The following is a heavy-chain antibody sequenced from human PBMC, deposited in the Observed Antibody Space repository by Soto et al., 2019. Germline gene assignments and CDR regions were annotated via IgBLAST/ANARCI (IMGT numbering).Heavy chain of an antibody. CDR1: GYTFTSYG. D-gene: IGHD1-26*01. CDR2: IRAYNGNT. V-gene: IGHV1-18*01. CDR3: ARASGSSYWFDP. J-gene: IGHJ5*02. Sequence: QVQLVQSGAEVKKPGASLKVSCKASGYTFTSYGISWVRHAPGQGLEWMGWIRAYNGNTNYAQKLQGRVTMTTETSASTAYMELRSLRSADTAVYYLARASGSSYWFDPWGQGTLGTVSS.